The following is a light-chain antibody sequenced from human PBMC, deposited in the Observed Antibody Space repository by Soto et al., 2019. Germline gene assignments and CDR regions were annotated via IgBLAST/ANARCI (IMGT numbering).Light chain of an antibody. Sequence: EIVLTQSPATLSLSPGQRATLSCRASQSVSSYLAWYQHKPGQAPRLLIYEASNRATGIPARFSGSGSGTDFTPTISSIEPEDFAIDYCQQRTSRPGTFGQGTKLEIK. CDR1: QSVSSY. J-gene: IGKJ2*01. V-gene: IGKV3-11*01. CDR2: EAS. CDR3: QQRTSRPGT.